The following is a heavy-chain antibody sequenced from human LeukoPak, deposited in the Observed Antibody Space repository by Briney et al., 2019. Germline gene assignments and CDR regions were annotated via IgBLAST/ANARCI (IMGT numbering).Heavy chain of an antibody. J-gene: IGHJ4*02. V-gene: IGHV5-51*01. CDR1: GYGFTSYW. CDR2: IYPRDSDT. Sequence: GESLKISCKGSGYGFTSYWIGWVRRMTGKGLEWMGIIYPRDSDTRYSPSFQGQVTISADKSISTAYLQWSSLKASDTAMYYCARPHSSGWYVYLYWGQGTLVTVSS. CDR3: ARPHSSGWYVYLY. D-gene: IGHD6-19*01.